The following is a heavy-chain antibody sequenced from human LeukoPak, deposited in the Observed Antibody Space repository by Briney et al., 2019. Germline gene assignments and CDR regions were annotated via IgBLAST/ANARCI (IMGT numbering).Heavy chain of an antibody. CDR1: GFTVSSNH. CDR2: IYSGGST. J-gene: IGHJ4*02. D-gene: IGHD6-19*01. CDR3: AKDSSGWYALDY. Sequence: GGSLRLSCAASGFTVSSNHMSWVRQAPGKGLEWVPVIYSGGSTDYADSVKGRFTISRDNSKNTLYLQMNSLRAEDTAVYYCAKDSSGWYALDYWGQGTLVTVSS. V-gene: IGHV3-53*05.